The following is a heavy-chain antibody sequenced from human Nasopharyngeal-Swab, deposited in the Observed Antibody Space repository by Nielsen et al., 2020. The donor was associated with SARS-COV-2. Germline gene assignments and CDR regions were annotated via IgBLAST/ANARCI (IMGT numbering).Heavy chain of an antibody. D-gene: IGHD2-21*02. Sequence: ASVLVSCKASGYTFTGYYMHWLRQAPGQGLEWMGWIHPNSGGTNYAQKFQGWVTMTRDTSISPAYMEPSRLRSDDTAVYYCARSHIVVVTDAFDIWGQGTMVTVSS. CDR3: ARSHIVVVTDAFDI. CDR1: GYTFTGYY. V-gene: IGHV1-2*04. J-gene: IGHJ3*02. CDR2: IHPNSGGT.